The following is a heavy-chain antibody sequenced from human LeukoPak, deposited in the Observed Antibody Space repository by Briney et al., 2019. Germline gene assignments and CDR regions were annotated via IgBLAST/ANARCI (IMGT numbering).Heavy chain of an antibody. CDR3: ARDPEPPNWGPVDY. J-gene: IGHJ4*02. V-gene: IGHV3-21*01. CDR2: ISSSSSYI. D-gene: IGHD7-27*01. CDR1: GFTFSSYS. Sequence: GGSLRLSCAASGFTFSSYSMNWVRQAPGKGLEWVSSISSSSSYIYYADSVKGRFTISRDNAKNSLYLQMNSLRAEDTAVYYCARDPEPPNWGPVDYWGQGTLVTVSS.